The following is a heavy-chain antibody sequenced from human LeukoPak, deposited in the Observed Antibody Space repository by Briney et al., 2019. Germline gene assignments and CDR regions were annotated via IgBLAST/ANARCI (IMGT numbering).Heavy chain of an antibody. CDR3: ARSMYSSSWSWDY. V-gene: IGHV3-9*01. CDR1: GFTFDDYA. D-gene: IGHD6-13*01. J-gene: IGHJ4*02. Sequence: PGGSLRLSCAASGFTFDDYAMHWVRQAPGKGLEWVSGISWNSGSIGYADSVKGRFTISRDNSKNTLYLQMNSLRAEDTAVYYCARSMYSSSWSWDYWGQGTLVTVSS. CDR2: ISWNSGSI.